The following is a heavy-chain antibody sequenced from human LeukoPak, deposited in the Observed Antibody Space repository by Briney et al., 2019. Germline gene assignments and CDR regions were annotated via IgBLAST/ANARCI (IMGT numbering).Heavy chain of an antibody. Sequence: GGSLRLSCAASEFTFSNYWMSWVGLAPGKGMEWVANIKKDGSGTYYVDSVKGRFTISRDNAKNSLYLQMNSLRAEDTAVYYCAGCSTVTTYYYSYYMDIWGKGTTVTVSS. D-gene: IGHD4-17*01. CDR3: AGCSTVTTYYYSYYMDI. J-gene: IGHJ6*03. CDR1: EFTFSNYW. CDR2: IKKDGSGT. V-gene: IGHV3-7*01.